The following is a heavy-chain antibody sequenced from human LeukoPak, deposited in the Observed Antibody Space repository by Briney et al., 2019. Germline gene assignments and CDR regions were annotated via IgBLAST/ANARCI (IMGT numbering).Heavy chain of an antibody. CDR1: GYTFTSYD. Sequence: ASVKVSCKTSGYTFTSYDINWVRQATGQGLEWMGWMNPNSGNSGYAQKFQGRVTTTKNSSIRTAYMELSSLRADDTAVYYCARGKDRGDGYNLGDYWGQGTLVTVSS. CDR3: ARGKDRGDGYNLGDY. V-gene: IGHV1-8*03. CDR2: MNPNSGNS. J-gene: IGHJ4*02. D-gene: IGHD5-24*01.